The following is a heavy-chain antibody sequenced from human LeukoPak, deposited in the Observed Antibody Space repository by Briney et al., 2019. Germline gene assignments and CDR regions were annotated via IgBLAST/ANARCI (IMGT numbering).Heavy chain of an antibody. Sequence: SETLSLTCTVSGGSINSYYWSWIRQPPRKGLEGIGYIYYSGSTNYNPSLKSRVTISVDTSKNQFSLKLSSVTAADTAVYYCARRVAGGIYGMDVWGQGTTVTVSS. J-gene: IGHJ6*02. CDR1: GGSINSYY. D-gene: IGHD6-19*01. CDR3: ARRVAGGIYGMDV. CDR2: IYYSGST. V-gene: IGHV4-59*08.